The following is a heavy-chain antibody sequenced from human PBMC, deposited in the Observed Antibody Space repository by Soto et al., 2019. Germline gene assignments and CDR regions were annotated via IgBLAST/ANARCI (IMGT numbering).Heavy chain of an antibody. D-gene: IGHD1-7*01. V-gene: IGHV3-7*01. Sequence: PGGSLRLSCAASGFTFSSYWMSWVRQAPGKGLEWVANIKQDGSEKYYVDSVKGRFTISRDNAKNSLYLQMNSLRAEDTAVYYCARVTGTRNYYYYYMDVWGKRTTVTVSS. CDR3: ARVTGTRNYYYYYMDV. CDR2: IKQDGSEK. CDR1: GFTFSSYW. J-gene: IGHJ6*03.